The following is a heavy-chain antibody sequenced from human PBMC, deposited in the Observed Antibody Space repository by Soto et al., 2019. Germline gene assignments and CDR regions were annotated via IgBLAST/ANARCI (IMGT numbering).Heavy chain of an antibody. CDR1: GFTVSSNY. V-gene: IGHV3-53*01. D-gene: IGHD3-10*01. CDR2: IYSGGST. CDR3: ARHITMDPLLLY. Sequence: EVQLVESGGGLIQPGGSLRLSCAASGFTVSSNYMSWVRQAPGKGLEWVSVIYSGGSTYYADSVKGRFTISRDNSKTALYLQMNTLGAEDTAVYYCARHITMDPLLLYWGQGTLVTVSS. J-gene: IGHJ4*02.